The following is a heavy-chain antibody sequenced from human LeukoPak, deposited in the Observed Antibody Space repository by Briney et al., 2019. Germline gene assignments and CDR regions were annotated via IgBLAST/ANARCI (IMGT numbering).Heavy chain of an antibody. D-gene: IGHD3-10*01. CDR2: FDPEDGET. CDR3: ARFGSSRYYYYYMDV. V-gene: IGHV1-24*01. Sequence: ASEKVSCKVSGYTLTELSMHWVRQAPGKGLEWMGGFDPEDGETIYAQKFQGRVTMTEDTSTDTAYMELSSLRSEDTAVYYCARFGSSRYYYYYMDVWGKGTTVTVSS. J-gene: IGHJ6*03. CDR1: GYTLTELS.